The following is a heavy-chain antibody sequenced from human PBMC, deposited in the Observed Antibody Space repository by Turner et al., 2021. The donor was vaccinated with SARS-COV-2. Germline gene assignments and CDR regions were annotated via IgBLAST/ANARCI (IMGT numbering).Heavy chain of an antibody. J-gene: IGHJ5*02. CDR1: GYTLIELS. V-gene: IGHV1-24*01. CDR3: ATGTPLGYQNWFDP. CDR2: FDPEDGET. D-gene: IGHD2-2*01. Sequence: QVQLVQSGAEVKKHGASVKVSCKVSGYTLIELSMHWVRQAPGKGLGWMGGFDPEDGETIYAQKFQGRVTMTEDTSTDTAYMELSSLRSEDTAVYYCATGTPLGYQNWFDPWGQGTLVTVSS.